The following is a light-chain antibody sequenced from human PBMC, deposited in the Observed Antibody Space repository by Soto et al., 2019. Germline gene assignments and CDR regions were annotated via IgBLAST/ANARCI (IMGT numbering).Light chain of an antibody. Sequence: QSALTQPRSVSGSPGQSVTISCTGTSSDVGGYNYVSWYQQHPGKAPTLMIYDVSKRPSGVPDRFSGSKSGNTASLTISGLQAEDEADYHCCSYAGSYTFVFGGGTQLTVL. V-gene: IGLV2-11*01. J-gene: IGLJ2*01. CDR2: DVS. CDR3: CSYAGSYTFV. CDR1: SSDVGGYNY.